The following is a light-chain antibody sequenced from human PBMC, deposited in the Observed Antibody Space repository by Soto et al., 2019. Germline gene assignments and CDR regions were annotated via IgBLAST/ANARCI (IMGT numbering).Light chain of an antibody. CDR2: DAS. CDR1: QSINRK. V-gene: IGKV3-15*01. Sequence: EIVMTQSPVTLSVSPGERATLSCRASQSINRKLAWYQQRLGQAPSLLISDASIRATGIPARFSGSGSGTEFPLTLSSLQSEDFAVYYCKQYDSCSPFTFGGGTRVEIK. J-gene: IGKJ4*02. CDR3: KQYDSCSPFT.